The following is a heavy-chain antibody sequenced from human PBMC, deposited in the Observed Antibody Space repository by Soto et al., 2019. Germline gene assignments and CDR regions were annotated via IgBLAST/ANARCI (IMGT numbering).Heavy chain of an antibody. CDR1: GYTFTSYD. D-gene: IGHD3-9*01. CDR2: MNPNSGNT. Sequence: ASVKVSCKASGYTFTSYDINWVRQATGQGHEWMGWMNPNSGNTGYAQKFQGRVTMTRNTSISTAYMELSSLRSEDTAVYYCARGRLLRYFDWLPERHDAFDIWGQGTMVT. J-gene: IGHJ3*02. CDR3: ARGRLLRYFDWLPERHDAFDI. V-gene: IGHV1-8*01.